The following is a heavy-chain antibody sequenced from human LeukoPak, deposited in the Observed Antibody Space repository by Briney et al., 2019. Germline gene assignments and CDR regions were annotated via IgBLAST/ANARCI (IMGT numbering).Heavy chain of an antibody. J-gene: IGHJ4*02. D-gene: IGHD6-13*01. Sequence: GGSLRLSCAASGFTVSSNYMSWVRQAPGKGLEWVSVIYSGGSTYYADSVKGRFTISRDNSKNTLYLQMNSLRAEDTAAYYCARGRQQLVYQYFDYWGQGTLVTVSS. CDR1: GFTVSSNY. CDR2: IYSGGST. V-gene: IGHV3-53*01. CDR3: ARGRQQLVYQYFDY.